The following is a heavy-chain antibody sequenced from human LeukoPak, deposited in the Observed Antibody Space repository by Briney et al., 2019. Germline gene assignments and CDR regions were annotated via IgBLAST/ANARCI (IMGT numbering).Heavy chain of an antibody. Sequence: ASVKVSCKASGYTFTDYYMHWVRQAPGQGLAWMGWINPNSGGTNYAQKFQGRVTMTRDTSISTAYMELSRLRSDDTAVYYCARVGMGIFGVVGSYYYYMDVWGKGTTVTVSS. J-gene: IGHJ6*03. CDR3: ARVGMGIFGVVGSYYYYMDV. CDR2: INPNSGGT. CDR1: GYTFTDYY. V-gene: IGHV1-2*02. D-gene: IGHD3-3*01.